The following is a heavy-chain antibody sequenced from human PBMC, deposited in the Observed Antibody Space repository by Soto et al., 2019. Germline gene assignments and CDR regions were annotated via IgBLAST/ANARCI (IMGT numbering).Heavy chain of an antibody. CDR3: AREYYYDSSGYYFDY. V-gene: IGHV1-18*04. CDR1: GYTFTSYG. D-gene: IGHD3-22*01. CDR2: ISAYNGNT. Sequence: ASVKVSCKASGYTFTSYGISWVRQAPGQGLEWMGWISAYNGNTNYAQKLQGRVTMTTDTSTSTAYMELRSLRSDDTAVYYCAREYYYDSSGYYFDYWGQGTLVTVSS. J-gene: IGHJ4*02.